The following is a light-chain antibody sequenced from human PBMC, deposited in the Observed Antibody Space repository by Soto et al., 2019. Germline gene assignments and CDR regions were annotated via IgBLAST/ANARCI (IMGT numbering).Light chain of an antibody. Sequence: QSALTQPASVSGSPGQSITISCTGTSSDVGGYNYVSWYQQYPGKAPKLMIHDVSNRPSGVSDRVSGSKSGNTASLTISGLQAEAEADYYCSSYTSSREKVFGTGTKLTVL. CDR1: SSDVGGYNY. CDR3: SSYTSSREKV. V-gene: IGLV2-14*01. CDR2: DVS. J-gene: IGLJ1*01.